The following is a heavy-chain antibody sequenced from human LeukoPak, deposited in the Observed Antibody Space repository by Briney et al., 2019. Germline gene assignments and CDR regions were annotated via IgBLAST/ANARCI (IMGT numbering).Heavy chain of an antibody. CDR3: ARGVAVATNWFDP. V-gene: IGHV3-11*01. Sequence: GESLRLSCAASGFTFSDYYMSWIRQAPGKGLEWVSYISSSGSTIYYADSVKGRFTISRDNAKNSLYLQMNSLRAEDTAVYYCARGVAVATNWFDPWGQGTLVTVSS. J-gene: IGHJ5*02. D-gene: IGHD6-19*01. CDR1: GFTFSDYY. CDR2: ISSSGSTI.